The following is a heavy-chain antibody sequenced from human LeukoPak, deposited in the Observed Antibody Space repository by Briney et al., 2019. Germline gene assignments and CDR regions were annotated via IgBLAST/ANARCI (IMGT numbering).Heavy chain of an antibody. CDR2: IYSGGDT. V-gene: IGHV3-66*01. J-gene: IGHJ4*02. CDR1: GFTVSSNY. CDR3: ARAFDYAFDY. Sequence: PGGSLRLSCAASGFTVSSNYMSWVRRAPGKGLEWVSLIYSGGDTYYADSVKGRFTISRDNAKNSLYLQMNSLRAEDTAVYYCARAFDYAFDYWGQGTLVTVSS. D-gene: IGHD4-17*01.